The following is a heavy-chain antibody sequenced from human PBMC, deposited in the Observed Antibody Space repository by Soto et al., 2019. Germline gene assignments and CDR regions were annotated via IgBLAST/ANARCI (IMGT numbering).Heavy chain of an antibody. J-gene: IGHJ6*02. V-gene: IGHV1-18*01. Sequence: QVQLVQSGAEVKKPGASVKVSCKASGYTFTSYGISWVRQAPGQGLEWMGWISAYNGNTNYAQKLQGRVTMTTDTSTSTADMERRSLRSDDTAVYYCARDGWQQLVKGYYGMDVWGQGTTVTVSS. CDR1: GYTFTSYG. CDR3: ARDGWQQLVKGYYGMDV. CDR2: ISAYNGNT. D-gene: IGHD6-13*01.